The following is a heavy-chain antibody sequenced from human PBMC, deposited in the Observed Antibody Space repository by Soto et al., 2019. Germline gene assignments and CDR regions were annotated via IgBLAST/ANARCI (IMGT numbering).Heavy chain of an antibody. CDR1: GYTFTGHD. CDR3: AANAVMVYGHYYMDV. J-gene: IGHJ6*03. CDR2: INPNSAGT. D-gene: IGHD2-8*01. Sequence: ASVKVSCKASGYTFTGHDIHWVRQAPGRGLEWMGWINPNSAGTNYAQRFQGRVSMTRDASITTAYMELSRLRSDDTAVYYCAANAVMVYGHYYMDVWGKGTTITVSS. V-gene: IGHV1-2*02.